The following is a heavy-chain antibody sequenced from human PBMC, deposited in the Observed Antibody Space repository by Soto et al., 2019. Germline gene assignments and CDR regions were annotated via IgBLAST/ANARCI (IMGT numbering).Heavy chain of an antibody. D-gene: IGHD3-3*01. J-gene: IGHJ6*02. CDR3: ARFGEYYDFWSGYPYYGMDV. CDR2: INSDGSST. CDR1: GFTFSSYW. Sequence: GGSLRLSCAASGFTFSSYWMHWVRQAPGKGLVWVSRINSDGSSTSYADSVKGRFTISRDNAKNTLYLQMNSLRAADTAVYYCARFGEYYDFWSGYPYYGMDVWGQGTTFSVSS. V-gene: IGHV3-74*01.